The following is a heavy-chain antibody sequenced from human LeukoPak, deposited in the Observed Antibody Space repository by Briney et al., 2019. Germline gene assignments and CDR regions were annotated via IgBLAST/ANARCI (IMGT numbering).Heavy chain of an antibody. CDR1: GYTFTSYA. D-gene: IGHD6-13*01. CDR3: ATHIAAAGPNWFDP. J-gene: IGHJ5*02. Sequence: GASVKVSCKASGYTFTSYAMNWVRQAPGQGLEWMGWINTNTGNPTYAQGFTGRFVFSLDTSVSTAYLQISSLKAEDTAVYYCATHIAAAGPNWFDPWGQGTLVTVSS. V-gene: IGHV7-4-1*02. CDR2: INTNTGNP.